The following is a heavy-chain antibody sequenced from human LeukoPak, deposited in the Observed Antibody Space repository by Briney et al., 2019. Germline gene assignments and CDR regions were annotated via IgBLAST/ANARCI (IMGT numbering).Heavy chain of an antibody. D-gene: IGHD6-13*01. V-gene: IGHV4-39*07. CDR1: GGSISSSTYY. Sequence: PSETLSLTCTVSGGSISSSTYYWGWIRQPPGKGLEWIGSIFYSGRTYYNPSLKSRVTMSVDTSKNQFSLRLSSVNAADTAVYYCARDILATSIAAPYYWGQGTLVTVSS. CDR2: IFYSGRT. J-gene: IGHJ4*02. CDR3: ARDILATSIAAPYY.